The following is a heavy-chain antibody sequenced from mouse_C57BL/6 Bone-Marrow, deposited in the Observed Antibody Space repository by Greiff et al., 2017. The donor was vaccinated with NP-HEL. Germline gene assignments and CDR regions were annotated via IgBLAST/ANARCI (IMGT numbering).Heavy chain of an antibody. Sequence: EVKLEESGGGLVQPGGSLKLSCAASGFTFSDYYMYWVRQTPEKRLEWVAYISNGGGSTYYPDTVKGRFTISRDNAKNTLYLQMSRLKSEDTAMYYCARHEGLRAWFAYWGQGTLVTVSA. CDR2: ISNGGGST. V-gene: IGHV5-12*01. CDR3: ARHEGLRAWFAY. J-gene: IGHJ3*01. D-gene: IGHD2-4*01. CDR1: GFTFSDYY.